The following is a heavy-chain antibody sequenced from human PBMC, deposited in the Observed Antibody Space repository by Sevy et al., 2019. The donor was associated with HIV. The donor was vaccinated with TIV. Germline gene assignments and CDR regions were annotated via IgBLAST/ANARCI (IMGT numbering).Heavy chain of an antibody. CDR1: GYYISSGYY. CDR3: ARASGGDKLDYYGMDV. J-gene: IGHJ6*02. D-gene: IGHD2-21*02. V-gene: IGHV4-38-2*01. Sequence: SETLSLTCAVSGYYISSGYYCGWIRQSPGKGLVWIGNIYHSGTTYYNPSLKSRVTISVDTSKNQFSLKLRSVTATDTAVYYCARASGGDKLDYYGMDVWGQGTTVTVSS. CDR2: IYHSGTT.